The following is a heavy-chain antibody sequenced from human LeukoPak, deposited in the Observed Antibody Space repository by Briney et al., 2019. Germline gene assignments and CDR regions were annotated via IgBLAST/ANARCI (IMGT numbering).Heavy chain of an antibody. J-gene: IGHJ5*02. CDR3: ARVPVNIWENWFDP. V-gene: IGHV4-38-2*02. D-gene: IGHD1-26*01. CDR2: IYYTGST. CDR1: GYSISSDYS. Sequence: PSETLSLTCTVSGYSISSDYSWGWIRQPPGKGLEWIGTIYYTGSTNYNPSLKSRVTISVDTSKNQFSLKLNSVTAADTAVYYCARVPVNIWENWFDPWGQGTLVTVSS.